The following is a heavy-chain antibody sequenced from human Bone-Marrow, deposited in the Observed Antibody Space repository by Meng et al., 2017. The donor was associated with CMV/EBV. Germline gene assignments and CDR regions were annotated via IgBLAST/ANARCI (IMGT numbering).Heavy chain of an antibody. J-gene: IGHJ4*02. D-gene: IGHD3-16*02. CDR1: GYTFTSYY. Sequence: ASVKVSCKASGYTFTSYYMHWVRQAPGQGLEWMGIINPSGGSTSYAQKFQGRVTMTRDTSTSTVYMELSSLRSEDTAVYYCARDDYVWGSYRRYDYWGQGTLVTVYS. CDR2: INPSGGST. V-gene: IGHV1-46*01. CDR3: ARDDYVWGSYRRYDY.